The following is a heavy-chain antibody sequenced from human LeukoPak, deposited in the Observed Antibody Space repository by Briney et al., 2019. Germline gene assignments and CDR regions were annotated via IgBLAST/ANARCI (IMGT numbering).Heavy chain of an antibody. D-gene: IGHD6-13*01. CDR3: AKVISDSLLSSSWYAFDY. V-gene: IGHV3-9*01. CDR1: GFTFDDYA. J-gene: IGHJ4*02. Sequence: PGGSLRLSCAASGFTFDDYAMHWVRQAPGKGLEWVSGISWNSGSIGYADSVKGRFTISRDNAKNSLYLQMNSLRAEDTALYYCAKVISDSLLSSSWYAFDYWGQGTLVTVSS. CDR2: ISWNSGSI.